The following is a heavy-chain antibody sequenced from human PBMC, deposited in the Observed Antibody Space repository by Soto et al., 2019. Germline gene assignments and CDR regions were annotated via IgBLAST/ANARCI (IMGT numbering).Heavy chain of an antibody. V-gene: IGHV1-18*01. Sequence: ASVKVSCKASGYTFTSYGISWVRQAPGQGLEWMGWISAYNGNTNYAQKLQGRVTMTTDTSTSTAYMELRSLRSDDTAVYYCARENKIAQGHYDAFDIWGQGTMVTVSS. CDR3: ARENKIAQGHYDAFDI. J-gene: IGHJ3*02. CDR2: ISAYNGNT. CDR1: GYTFTSYG. D-gene: IGHD3-22*01.